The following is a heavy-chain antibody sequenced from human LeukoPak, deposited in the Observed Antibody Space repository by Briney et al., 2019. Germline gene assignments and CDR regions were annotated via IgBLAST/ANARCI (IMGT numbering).Heavy chain of an antibody. CDR1: GFTFSSYA. J-gene: IGHJ3*02. D-gene: IGHD3-3*01. Sequence: GGSLRLSCAASGFTFSSYAMSWVRQAPGKGLEWVSAISGSGGSTYYADSVKGRFTISRDNSKNTLYLQMNSLRAEDTAVYYCAIGLLRFLERLLLAVDAFDIWGQGTMVTVSS. V-gene: IGHV3-23*01. CDR3: AIGLLRFLERLLLAVDAFDI. CDR2: ISGSGGST.